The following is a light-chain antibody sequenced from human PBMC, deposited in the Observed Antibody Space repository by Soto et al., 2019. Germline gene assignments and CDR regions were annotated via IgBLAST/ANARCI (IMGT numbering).Light chain of an antibody. V-gene: IGKV3-11*01. CDR1: QSIRSH. CDR2: GAS. J-gene: IGKJ4*01. Sequence: EIVLTQSPATLSLSPGERATLSCRASQSIRSHLAWYQQKPGQAPRLLIYGASNRATGIPARFSGRGSGTSLTRAIKREERGDFGVYHCQKRIKWPLTFAGGTKVELK. CDR3: QKRIKWPLT.